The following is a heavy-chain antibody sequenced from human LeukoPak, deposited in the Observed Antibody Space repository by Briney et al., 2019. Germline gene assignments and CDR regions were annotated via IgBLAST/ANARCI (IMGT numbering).Heavy chain of an antibody. J-gene: IGHJ4*02. V-gene: IGHV3-7*05. D-gene: IGHD3-16*01. CDR1: GFTFSSFW. CDR3: ARDATPPGIIFDN. Sequence: GGSLRLSCEVSGFTFSSFWMNWVRQAPGKGLEWVANINQDGSEKYYVDSVKGRFTISRDNAKNSLFLQMNSLRAEDTAVYYCARDATPPGIIFDNWGQGTLVTVSS. CDR2: INQDGSEK.